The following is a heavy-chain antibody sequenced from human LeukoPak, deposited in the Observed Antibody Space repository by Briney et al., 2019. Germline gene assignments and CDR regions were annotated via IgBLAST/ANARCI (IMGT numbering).Heavy chain of an antibody. CDR3: ARGLRGFDWLPRGIFDP. J-gene: IGHJ5*02. Sequence: SETLSLTCAVYGGSFSGYYWSWIRQPPGKGLEWIGEINHSGSTNYNPSLKSRVTISVDTSKNQFSLKLSSVTAADTAVYHCARGLRGFDWLPRGIFDPWGQGTLVTVSS. CDR2: INHSGST. D-gene: IGHD3-9*01. V-gene: IGHV4-34*01. CDR1: GGSFSGYY.